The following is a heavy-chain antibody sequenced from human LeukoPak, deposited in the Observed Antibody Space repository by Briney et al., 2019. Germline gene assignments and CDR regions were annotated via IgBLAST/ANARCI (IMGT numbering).Heavy chain of an antibody. Sequence: PGGSLRLSCAPSALTVSTNYINSVRHAPGEGLEWVSVIYSGGNTFYAYSVKGRFTIARDNSKNTVYLQMNSLRAEDTAVYYCAKSRPEDFWTAYYRDWGQGTLVTVSS. CDR1: ALTVSTNY. V-gene: IGHV3-53*01. CDR2: IYSGGNT. D-gene: IGHD3/OR15-3a*01. J-gene: IGHJ4*02. CDR3: AKSRPEDFWTAYYRD.